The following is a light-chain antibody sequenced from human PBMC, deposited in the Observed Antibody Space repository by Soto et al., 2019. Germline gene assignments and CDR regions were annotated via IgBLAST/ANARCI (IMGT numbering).Light chain of an antibody. J-gene: IGKJ1*01. CDR1: QSVSSSH. CDR3: KQHDNSQWT. V-gene: IGKV3-20*01. Sequence: EIVLTQSPGTLSLSPGERATLSCRASQSVSSSHLAWFQQKPGQAPRLLIYDASSRATGIPDRFSGSGSGTEFTLTISRLEPEDFAMYYCKQHDNSQWTLGQRTKVEIK. CDR2: DAS.